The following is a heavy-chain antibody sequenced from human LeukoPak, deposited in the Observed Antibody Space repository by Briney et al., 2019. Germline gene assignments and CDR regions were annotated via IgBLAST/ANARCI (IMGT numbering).Heavy chain of an antibody. CDR3: ARKGELERRRSWDY. V-gene: IGHV3-7*03. CDR1: GFTFSNYW. CDR2: IKQDGREK. D-gene: IGHD1-1*01. Sequence: GGSLRLSCAASGFTFSNYWMSWVRQAPGRELEWVANIKQDGREKYYVDSVKGRFTISRDNAKNSLYLQMSSLRADDTAVYYCARKGELERRRSWDYWGQGTLVTVSS. J-gene: IGHJ4*02.